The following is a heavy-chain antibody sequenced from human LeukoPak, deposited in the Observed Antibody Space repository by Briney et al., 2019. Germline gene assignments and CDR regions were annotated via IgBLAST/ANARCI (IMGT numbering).Heavy chain of an antibody. D-gene: IGHD5-18*01. V-gene: IGHV4-59*01. CDR2: IYYSGST. CDR1: GGSISSYY. Sequence: SETLSLTCTVSGGSISSYYWSWIRQPPGKGLEWIGYIYYSGSTNYNPSLKSRVTISVDTSKNQFSLKLSSVTAADTAVYYCARGGYSYGNHYWGQGTLVTVSS. CDR3: ARGGYSYGNHY. J-gene: IGHJ4*02.